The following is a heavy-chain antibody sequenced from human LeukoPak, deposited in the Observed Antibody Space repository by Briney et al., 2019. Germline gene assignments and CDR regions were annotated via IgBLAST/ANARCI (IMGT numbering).Heavy chain of an antibody. J-gene: IGHJ3*02. D-gene: IGHD6-19*01. Sequence: ASVKVSCKASGGTFSSYAISWVRQAPGQGLEWMGGIIPIFGTANYAQKFQGRVTITADESTSTAYMELSSLRSEDTAVYYCARWSSGWWAFDIWGQGTMVTVSS. CDR2: IIPIFGTA. CDR3: ARWSSGWWAFDI. V-gene: IGHV1-69*13. CDR1: GGTFSSYA.